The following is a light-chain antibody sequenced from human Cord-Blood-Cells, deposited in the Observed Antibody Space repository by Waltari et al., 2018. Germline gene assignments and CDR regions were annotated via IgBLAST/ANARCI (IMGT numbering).Light chain of an antibody. V-gene: IGLV1-47*01. CDR3: AAWDDSLSAL. CDR1: SSNIGSTY. CDR2: RNN. J-gene: IGLJ3*02. Sequence: QSVLTQPPSASGTPGQRVTIPCSGSSSNIGSTYVYWYQQLPGTAPKLLIYRNNQRPSGVPDRFSGSKSGTSASLAISGLRSEDEADYYCAAWDDSLSALFGGGTKLTVL.